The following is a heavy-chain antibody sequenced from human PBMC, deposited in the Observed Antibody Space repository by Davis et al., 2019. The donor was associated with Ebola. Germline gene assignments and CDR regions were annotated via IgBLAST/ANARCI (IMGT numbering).Heavy chain of an antibody. D-gene: IGHD2-2*01. V-gene: IGHV3-21*01. CDR2: IISSSSYI. CDR3: ARKPGVLVPAAYYYYYGMDV. Sequence: PGGSLRLSCAASGFTFSSYSMNWVRQAPGKGLEWVSSIISSSSYIYYADSVKGRFTISRDNAKNSLYLQMNSLRAEDTAVYYCARKPGVLVPAAYYYYYGMDVWGQGTTVTVSS. CDR1: GFTFSSYS. J-gene: IGHJ6*02.